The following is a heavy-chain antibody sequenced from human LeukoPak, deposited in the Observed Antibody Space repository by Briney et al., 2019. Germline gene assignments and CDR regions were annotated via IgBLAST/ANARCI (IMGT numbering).Heavy chain of an antibody. Sequence: GGSLRLSCAASGFTFDDYAMHWVRQAPGKGLEWVSGISWNSGSIGYADSVKGRFTISRDNAKNSLYLQMNSLRAEDTAVYYCARDKVAGGSYGDWGQGTLVTVSS. J-gene: IGHJ4*02. CDR1: GFTFDDYA. V-gene: IGHV3-9*01. CDR3: ARDKVAGGSYGD. CDR2: ISWNSGSI. D-gene: IGHD4-17*01.